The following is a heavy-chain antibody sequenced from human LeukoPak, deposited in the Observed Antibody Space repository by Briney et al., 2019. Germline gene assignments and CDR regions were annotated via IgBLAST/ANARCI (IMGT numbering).Heavy chain of an antibody. CDR2: INHSGST. CDR3: ARVWGGWGNWNQPYTLGFDY. V-gene: IGHV4-34*01. CDR1: GGSFSGYY. Sequence: PSETLSLTCAVYGGSFSGYYWSWIRQPPGKGLEWIGEINHSGSTNYNPSLKSRVTISVDTSKSQFSLKLSSVTAADTAVYYCARVWGGWGNWNQPYTLGFDYWGQGTLVTVSS. D-gene: IGHD1-1*01. J-gene: IGHJ4*02.